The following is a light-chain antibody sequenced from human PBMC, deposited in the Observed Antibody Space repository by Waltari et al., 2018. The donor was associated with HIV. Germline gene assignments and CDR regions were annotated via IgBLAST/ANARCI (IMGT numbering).Light chain of an antibody. CDR2: GAS. Sequence: DIVLTQSPGTLSLSPGESATLSCRASQSISSNYLAWYQQRPGQAPRLLIYGASNRATGIPDRFSGSGSGTDFTLTINRLEPEDFAMFYCQQYSSSPQTFGQGTKVEIK. V-gene: IGKV3-20*01. CDR3: QQYSSSPQT. J-gene: IGKJ1*01. CDR1: QSISSNY.